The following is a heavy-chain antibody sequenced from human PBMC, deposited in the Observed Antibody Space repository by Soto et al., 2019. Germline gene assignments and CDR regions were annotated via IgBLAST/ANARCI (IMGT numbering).Heavy chain of an antibody. Sequence: SETLSLTCTVSGGSISSSSYYWGWIRQPPGKGLEWIGSIYYSGSTYYNPSLKSRVTISVDTSKNQFSLKLSSVTAADTAVYYCAKDHDFWSGYLDYWGQGTLVTVSS. J-gene: IGHJ4*02. CDR3: AKDHDFWSGYLDY. D-gene: IGHD3-3*01. CDR2: IYYSGST. V-gene: IGHV4-39*02. CDR1: GGSISSSSYY.